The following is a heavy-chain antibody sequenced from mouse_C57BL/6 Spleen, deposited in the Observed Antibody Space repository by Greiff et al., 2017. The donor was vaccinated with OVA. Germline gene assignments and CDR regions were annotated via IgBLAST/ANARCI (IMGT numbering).Heavy chain of an antibody. J-gene: IGHJ2*01. D-gene: IGHD2-3*01. V-gene: IGHV1-82*01. CDR1: GYAFSSSW. CDR3: ARWGYYEGY. CDR2: IYPGDGDT. Sequence: QVQLQQSGPELVKPGASVKISCKASGYAFSSSWMNWVKQRPGKGLEWIGRIYPGDGDTNYNGKFKGKATLTADKSSSTAYMQLSSLTSEDSAVYFCARWGYYEGYWGQGTTLTVSS.